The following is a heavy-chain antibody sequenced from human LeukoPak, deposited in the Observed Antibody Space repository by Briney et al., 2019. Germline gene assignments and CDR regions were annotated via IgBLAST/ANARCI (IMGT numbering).Heavy chain of an antibody. Sequence: GGSLRLSCAASGFTVSSNYMSWVRQAPGKGLEWVSVIYRGGSTYYADSVKGRFTISRDTFKNTLSLQMNSLRVEDTALYYCARGSGSYGGFDYWGQGTLVTVSS. D-gene: IGHD1-26*01. V-gene: IGHV3-53*01. J-gene: IGHJ4*02. CDR1: GFTVSSNY. CDR2: IYRGGST. CDR3: ARGSGSYGGFDY.